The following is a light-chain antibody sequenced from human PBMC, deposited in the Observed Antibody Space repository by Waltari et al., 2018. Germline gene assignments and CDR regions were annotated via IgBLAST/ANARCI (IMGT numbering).Light chain of an antibody. V-gene: IGLV2-23*01. CDR2: EDN. CDR3: CSYAGSAIWV. Sequence: QPALTPPASVSGSPAQPLTISCTGSRRYVWSYNLVHWYQQHPGKAPKLMIYEDNKRPSGVSNRFSGSKSGNTASLTISGLQAEDEADYYCCSYAGSAIWVFGGGTKPTVL. CDR1: RRYVWSYNL. J-gene: IGLJ3*02.